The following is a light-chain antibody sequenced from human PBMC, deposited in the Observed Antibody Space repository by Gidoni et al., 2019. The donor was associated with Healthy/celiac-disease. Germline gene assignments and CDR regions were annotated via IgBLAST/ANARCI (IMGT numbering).Light chain of an antibody. CDR1: NIGTKI. V-gene: IGLV3-9*01. Sequence: SYELTQPLSVSVALGQTARMTCGGNNIGTKIVHWYQQKPGQAPVLVIYSDSNRPSGIPERFSGSNSGNTATLTISRAQAGDEADYYCQVWDSSSVVFGGGTKLTVL. CDR3: QVWDSSSVV. J-gene: IGLJ2*01. CDR2: SDS.